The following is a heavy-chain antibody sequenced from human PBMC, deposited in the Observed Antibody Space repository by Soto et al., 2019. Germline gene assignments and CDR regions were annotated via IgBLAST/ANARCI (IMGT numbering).Heavy chain of an antibody. J-gene: IGHJ3*02. CDR1: GGTFSSYT. Sequence: QVQLVQSGAEVKKPGSSVKVSCKASGGTFSSYTISWVRQAPGQGLEWMGRIIPILGIANYAQKFQGRVTITADKSTSTAYMELSSLKSEDTAVYYCAREPAVGGTSGAAFDIWGQGTMVTVSS. CDR3: AREPAVGGTSGAAFDI. V-gene: IGHV1-69*08. D-gene: IGHD6-19*01. CDR2: IIPILGIA.